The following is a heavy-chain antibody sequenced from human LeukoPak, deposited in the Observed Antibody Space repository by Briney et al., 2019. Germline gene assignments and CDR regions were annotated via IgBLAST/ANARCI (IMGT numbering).Heavy chain of an antibody. Sequence: PGGSPRLSCAASGFTFSSYAMSWVRQAPGKGLEWVSAISGSGGSTYYADSVKGRFTISRDNSKSTLYLQMNSLRAEDTAVYYCAKAQAVAGGRWFDTWGQGTLVTVSS. V-gene: IGHV3-23*01. J-gene: IGHJ5*02. CDR3: AKAQAVAGGRWFDT. CDR1: GFTFSSYA. CDR2: ISGSGGST. D-gene: IGHD6-19*01.